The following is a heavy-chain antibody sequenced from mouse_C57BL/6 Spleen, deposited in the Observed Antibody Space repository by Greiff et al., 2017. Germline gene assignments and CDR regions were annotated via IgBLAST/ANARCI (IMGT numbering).Heavy chain of an antibody. J-gene: IGHJ1*03. V-gene: IGHV3-6*01. CDR3: ARRRGTIYWYFDV. CDR1: GYSITSGYY. Sequence: EVQLQESGPGLVKPSQSLSLTCSVTGYSITSGYYWNWIRQFPGNKLEWMGYISYDGSNNYNPSLKNRISITRDTSKNQFFLKLNSVTTEDTATYYCARRRGTIYWYFDVWGTGTTVTVSS. CDR2: ISYDGSN. D-gene: IGHD2-14*01.